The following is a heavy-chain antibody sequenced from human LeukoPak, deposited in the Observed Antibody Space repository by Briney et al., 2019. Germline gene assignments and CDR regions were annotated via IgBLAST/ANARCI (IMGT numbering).Heavy chain of an antibody. CDR2: ISYDGTKK. CDR1: GFTFSSFA. J-gene: IGHJ4*02. CDR3: ARAYCSSTSCYAPDY. D-gene: IGHD2-2*01. V-gene: IGHV3-30*04. Sequence: PGGSLRLSCAASGFTFSSFAMHWVRQAPAKGLEWGAVISYDGTKKYYAGSVKGRFTISRDNSNNTLYLQMNSLRAEDTAVYYCARAYCSSTSCYAPDYWGQGTLVTVSS.